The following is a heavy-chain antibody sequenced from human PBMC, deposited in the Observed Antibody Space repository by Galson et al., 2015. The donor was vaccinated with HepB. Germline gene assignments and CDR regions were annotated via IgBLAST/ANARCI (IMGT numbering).Heavy chain of an antibody. CDR2: INPNSGGT. V-gene: IGHV1-2*06. CDR3: ARGGITMVRGAKVGDF. Sequence: SVKVSCKASGYTFTGYYMHWVRQAPGQGLEWMGRINPNSGGTNYAQKFQGRVTMTRDTSISTAYMELSRLRSDDTAVYYCARGGITMVRGAKVGDFWGQGTLVTVSS. CDR1: GYTFTGYY. D-gene: IGHD3-10*01. J-gene: IGHJ4*02.